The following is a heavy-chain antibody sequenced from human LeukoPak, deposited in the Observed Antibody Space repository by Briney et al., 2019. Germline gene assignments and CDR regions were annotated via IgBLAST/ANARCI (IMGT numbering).Heavy chain of an antibody. J-gene: IGHJ4*02. CDR3: AKDQTFRGSGHYTYFDY. Sequence: GGSLRLSCAASGFTFDDYAMHWVRQAPGKGLEWVSGISWNSGSIGYADSVEGRFTISRDNAKNSLYLQMNSLRAEDTAVYYCAKDQTFRGSGHYTYFDYWGQGALVTVSS. CDR2: ISWNSGSI. V-gene: IGHV3-9*01. D-gene: IGHD2-15*01. CDR1: GFTFDDYA.